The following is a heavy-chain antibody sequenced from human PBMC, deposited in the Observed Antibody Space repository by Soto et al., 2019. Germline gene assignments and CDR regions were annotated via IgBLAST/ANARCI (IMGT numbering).Heavy chain of an antibody. CDR2: IYYSGST. CDR3: ARQGGDYIWGSYRYFDY. J-gene: IGHJ4*02. Sequence: SETLSLTCTVSGGSISSYYWSWIRQPPGKGLEWIGYIYYSGSTNYNPSLKSRVTISVDTSKNQFSLKLSSVTAADTAVYYCARQGGDYIWGSYRYFDYWGQGTLVTVSS. D-gene: IGHD3-16*02. V-gene: IGHV4-59*08. CDR1: GGSISSYY.